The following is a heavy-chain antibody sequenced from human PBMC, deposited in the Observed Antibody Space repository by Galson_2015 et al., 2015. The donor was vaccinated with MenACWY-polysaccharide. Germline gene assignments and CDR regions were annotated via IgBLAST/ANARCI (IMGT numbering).Heavy chain of an antibody. CDR1: GGTFSTHA. D-gene: IGHD2-15*01. Sequence: SVKVSCKASGGTFSTHAIAWVRQAPGQGLEWMGRIIPFLGIPRNAQKFQGRVTITADKSTSTGYMELTSLTSEDTATYYCARSYCSGSICYFDSWGQGTLVTVSS. CDR3: ARSYCSGSICYFDS. CDR2: IIPFLGIP. J-gene: IGHJ4*02. V-gene: IGHV1-69*04.